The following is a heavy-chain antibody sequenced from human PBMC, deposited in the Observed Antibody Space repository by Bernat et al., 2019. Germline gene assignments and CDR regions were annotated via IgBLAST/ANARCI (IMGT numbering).Heavy chain of an antibody. CDR2: ISYDGSNK. V-gene: IGHV3-30-3*01. CDR1: GFTFSSYA. D-gene: IGHD6-13*01. CDR3: ARDEGSSWSDAFDI. J-gene: IGHJ3*02. Sequence: QVQLVESGGGMVQPGRSLRLSCAASGFTFSSYAMHWVRQAPGKGLEWVAVISYDGSNKYYADSVKGRFTISRDNSKNTLYLQMNSLRAEDTAVYYCARDEGSSWSDAFDIWGQGTMVTVSS.